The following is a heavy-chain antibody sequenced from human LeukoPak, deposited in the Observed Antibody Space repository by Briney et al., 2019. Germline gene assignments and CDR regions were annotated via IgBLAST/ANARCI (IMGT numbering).Heavy chain of an antibody. D-gene: IGHD1-1*01. Sequence: SQTLSLTCGISGDSVSSNSAVWNWIRQSPSRGLEWLGRTYYRSKWYNDYAESVKSRITVNPDTSKTQFSLKLTSVTAADTAVYYCARGPVPSSDIWNWYFDLWGSGTLVTVSS. V-gene: IGHV6-1*01. CDR3: ARGPVPSSDIWNWYFDL. J-gene: IGHJ2*01. CDR2: TYYRSKWYN. CDR1: GDSVSSNSAV.